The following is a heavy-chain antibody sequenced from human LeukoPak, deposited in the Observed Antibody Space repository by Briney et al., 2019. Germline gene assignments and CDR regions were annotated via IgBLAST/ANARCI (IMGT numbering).Heavy chain of an antibody. CDR3: ARALGYSSGWSLYYYYYYGMDV. Sequence: ASVKVSCKASGGTFSSYAISWVRQATGQGLEWMGWMNPNSGNTGYAQKFQGRVTMTRNTSISTAYMELSSLRSEDTAVYYCARALGYSSGWSLYYYYYYGMDVWGQGTTVTVSS. CDR2: MNPNSGNT. V-gene: IGHV1-8*02. D-gene: IGHD6-19*01. CDR1: GGTFSSYA. J-gene: IGHJ6*02.